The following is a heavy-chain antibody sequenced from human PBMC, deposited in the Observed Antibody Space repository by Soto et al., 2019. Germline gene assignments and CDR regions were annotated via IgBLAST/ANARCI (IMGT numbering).Heavy chain of an antibody. J-gene: IGHJ4*02. CDR2: FNSDGSST. CDR1: GFTFSSYW. CDR3: ARDFGFRC. D-gene: IGHD3-10*01. V-gene: IGHV3-74*01. Sequence: GGSLRLSCAASGFTFSSYWMHWVRQAPGKGLVWVSRFNSDGSSTSYADSVKGRFTISRDNAKNTLYLQMNSLRAEDTAVYYCARDFGFRCWGQGTLVTVSS.